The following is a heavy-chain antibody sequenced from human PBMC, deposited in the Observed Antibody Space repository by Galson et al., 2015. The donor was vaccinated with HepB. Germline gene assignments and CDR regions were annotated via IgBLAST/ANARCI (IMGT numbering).Heavy chain of an antibody. J-gene: IGHJ6*03. D-gene: IGHD6-13*01. V-gene: IGHV3-23*01. CDR2: ISGSGGST. CDR3: ARKGPPIAAAGTDYYYYYMDV. Sequence: SLRLSCAASGFTFSSYAMSWVRQAPGKGLEWVSAISGSGGSTYYADSVKGRFTISRDNSKNTLYLQMNSLRAEDTAVYYCARKGPPIAAAGTDYYYYYMDVWGKGTTVTVSS. CDR1: GFTFSSYA.